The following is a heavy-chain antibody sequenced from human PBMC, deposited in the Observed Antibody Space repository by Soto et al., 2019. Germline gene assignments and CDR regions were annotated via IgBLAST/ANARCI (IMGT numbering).Heavy chain of an antibody. CDR3: ARVTIFGVVRFGDYYYGMDV. CDR1: GGSISSGDYY. D-gene: IGHD3-3*01. Sequence: NPSETLSLTCTVSGGSISSGDYYWSWIRQPPGKGLEWIGYIYYSGSTYYNPSLKSRVTISVDTSKNQFSLKLSSVTAADTAVYYCARVTIFGVVRFGDYYYGMDVWGQGTTVTVSS. CDR2: IYYSGST. V-gene: IGHV4-30-4*01. J-gene: IGHJ6*02.